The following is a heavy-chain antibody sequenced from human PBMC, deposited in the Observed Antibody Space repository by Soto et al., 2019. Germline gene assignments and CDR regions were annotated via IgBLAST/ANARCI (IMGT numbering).Heavy chain of an antibody. V-gene: IGHV1-18*01. D-gene: IGHD6-19*01. Sequence: ASVKVSCKASGYTFSSYGISWVRQAPGQGLEWMGWISGYNGDTNYAQKLQGRVTMTTDTSTSTAYMELRSLRSDDTAVYYCARDRGSGWFVYWGQGTLVTVSS. CDR2: ISGYNGDT. CDR1: GYTFSSYG. J-gene: IGHJ4*02. CDR3: ARDRGSGWFVY.